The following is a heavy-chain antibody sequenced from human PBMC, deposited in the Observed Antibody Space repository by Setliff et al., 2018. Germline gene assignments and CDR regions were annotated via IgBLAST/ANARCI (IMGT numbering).Heavy chain of an antibody. CDR3: ARVPRFTDTRNAFDI. D-gene: IGHD5-18*01. Sequence: LSLTCTVSGGSISSGGYYWSWIRQHPGKGLEWIGYIYYSGSTYYNPSLKSRVTISVDTSKNQFPLKLSSVTAADTAVYYCARVPRFTDTRNAFDIWGQGTMVTVSS. CDR1: GGSISSGGYY. J-gene: IGHJ3*02. V-gene: IGHV4-31*03. CDR2: IYYSGST.